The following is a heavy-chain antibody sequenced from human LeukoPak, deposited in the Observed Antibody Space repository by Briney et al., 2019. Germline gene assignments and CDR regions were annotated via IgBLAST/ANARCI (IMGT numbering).Heavy chain of an antibody. CDR3: YAGIGPDY. Sequence: PGGSLRLSCAVSGLTFSSYGMHWVRQAPGKGLEWVAFIRNDGSNNYYGDSVKGRFTISRDNSKNTLYLHMNSLRVEDTAVYYCYAGIGPDYWGQGTLVTVSS. J-gene: IGHJ4*02. D-gene: IGHD2-2*01. V-gene: IGHV3-30*02. CDR2: IRNDGSNN. CDR1: GLTFSSYG.